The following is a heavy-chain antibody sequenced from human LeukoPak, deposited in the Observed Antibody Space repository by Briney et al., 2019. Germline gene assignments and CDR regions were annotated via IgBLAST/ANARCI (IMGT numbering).Heavy chain of an antibody. J-gene: IGHJ4*02. D-gene: IGHD3-9*01. Sequence: PSETLSLTCVVYGGSFSGYYWSWIRQPPGKGLEWIGYIYYSGSTNYNPSLKSRVTISVDTSKNQFSLKLSSVTAADTAVYYCARGSSYYDILTGYSQYYFDYWGQGTLVTVSS. CDR3: ARGSSYYDILTGYSQYYFDY. V-gene: IGHV4-59*01. CDR1: GGSFSGYY. CDR2: IYYSGST.